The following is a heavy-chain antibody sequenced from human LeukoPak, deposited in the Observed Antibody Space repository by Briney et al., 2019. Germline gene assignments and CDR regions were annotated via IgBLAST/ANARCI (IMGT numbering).Heavy chain of an antibody. J-gene: IGHJ4*02. V-gene: IGHV3-53*01. CDR2: IYNGDKT. CDR1: GLSVSSAY. Sequence: PGGSLRLSCAASGLSVSSAYMSWIRQAPGKGLEWVSVIYNGDKTNYADSVKGRFTISRDNSRNTLYLQMNSLRAEDTAVYYCARAQQWLAFDSWGQGTLVTVSS. CDR3: ARAQQWLAFDS. D-gene: IGHD6-19*01.